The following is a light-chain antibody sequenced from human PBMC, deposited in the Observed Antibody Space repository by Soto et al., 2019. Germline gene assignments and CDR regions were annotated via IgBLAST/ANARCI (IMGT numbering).Light chain of an antibody. CDR1: SSDVGGYNY. Sequence: QSALTQPASVSGSHGQSITISCTGTSSDVGGYNYVSWYQQHPGKAPKLMIYDVSNRPSGVSNRFSGSKSGNTASLTISWLQAEDEADYYCSSYTRSSTLGVVFGGGTKLTVL. V-gene: IGLV2-14*01. CDR3: SSYTRSSTLGVV. CDR2: DVS. J-gene: IGLJ2*01.